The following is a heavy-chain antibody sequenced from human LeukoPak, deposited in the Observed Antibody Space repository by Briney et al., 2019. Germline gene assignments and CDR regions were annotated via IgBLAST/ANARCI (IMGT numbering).Heavy chain of an antibody. D-gene: IGHD3-22*01. J-gene: IGHJ3*02. CDR2: IDSDGSST. CDR1: GFTLSSYW. V-gene: IGHV3-74*01. Sequence: GGSLRLSCAASGFTLSSYWMHWVRQAPGKGLVWVSRIDSDGSSTSYADSVKGRFTISRDNAKNTLYLQMNSLRAEDTAVYFCARDTSDTSGYYYEGDAFDIWAHGTMVTVSS. CDR3: ARDTSDTSGYYYEGDAFDI.